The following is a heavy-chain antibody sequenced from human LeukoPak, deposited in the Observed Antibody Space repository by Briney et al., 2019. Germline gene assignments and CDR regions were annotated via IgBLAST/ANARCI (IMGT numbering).Heavy chain of an antibody. D-gene: IGHD5-18*01. CDR3: ARVPPRTAMGPYFDY. J-gene: IGHJ4*02. CDR1: GGSISSSSYY. CDR2: IYYSGST. V-gene: IGHV4-39*07. Sequence: SETLSLTCTVSGGSISSSSYYWGWIRQPPGKGLKWIGSIYYSGSTYYNPSLKSRVTISVDTSKNQFSLKLSSVTAADTAVYYCARVPPRTAMGPYFDYWGQGTLVTVSS.